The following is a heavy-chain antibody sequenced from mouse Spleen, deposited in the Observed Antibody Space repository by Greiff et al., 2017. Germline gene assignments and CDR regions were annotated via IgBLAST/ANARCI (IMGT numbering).Heavy chain of an antibody. Sequence: EVKLVESGGGLVKLGGSLKLSCAASGFTFSSYAMSWVRQTPEKRLEWVATISSGGGNTYYPDSVKGRFTISRDNAKNTLYLQMSSLKSEDTAMYYCARHDGYLYYAMDYWGQGTSVTVSS. D-gene: IGHD2-3*01. CDR3: ARHDGYLYYAMDY. J-gene: IGHJ4*01. V-gene: IGHV5-9*04. CDR2: ISSGGGNT. CDR1: GFTFSSYA.